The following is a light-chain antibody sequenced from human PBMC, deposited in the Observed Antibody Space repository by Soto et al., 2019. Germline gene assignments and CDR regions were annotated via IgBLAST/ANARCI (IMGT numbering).Light chain of an antibody. Sequence: QSALTQPASVSGSPGQSIAISYTGTSCDVGSYNLVSWYQQHPGKAPKLMIYEVSKRPSGVSNRFSGSKSGNTASLTISGLQTEDEADYYCCSYAGSSTWVFGGGTKLTVL. CDR2: EVS. CDR1: SCDVGSYNL. J-gene: IGLJ3*02. CDR3: CSYAGSSTWV. V-gene: IGLV2-23*02.